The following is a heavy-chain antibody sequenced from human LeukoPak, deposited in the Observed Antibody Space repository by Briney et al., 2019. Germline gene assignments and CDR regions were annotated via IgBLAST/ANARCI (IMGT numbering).Heavy chain of an antibody. CDR1: GFTFSSYS. J-gene: IGHJ4*02. D-gene: IGHD5-24*01. CDR3: ARVGDGYNLSDY. Sequence: PGGSLRLSCAASGFTFSSYSMNWVRQAPGKGLEWVSSISSSSSYIYYADSVKGRFTISRDNAKNSLYLQMNSLRAEDTAVYYCARVGDGYNLSDYWGQGTLVTVSS. V-gene: IGHV3-21*01. CDR2: ISSSSSYI.